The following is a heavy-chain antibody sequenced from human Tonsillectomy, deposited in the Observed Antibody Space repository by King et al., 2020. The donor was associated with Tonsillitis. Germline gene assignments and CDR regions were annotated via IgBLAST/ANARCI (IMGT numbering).Heavy chain of an antibody. V-gene: IGHV5-51*01. D-gene: IGHD3-10*01. CDR2: IHPGDSDT. CDR1: GYIFTSYW. J-gene: IGHJ4*02. Sequence: VQLVESGAEVKKPGESLKISCQGSGYIFTSYWIGWVRQMPGKGLEWMGIIHPGDSDTRYSPSFHGQVAISADRPIGPAYLQWSSLKASDTAIYYCARQGDHYFGSGSFTDWGQGTLVTVSS. CDR3: ARQGDHYFGSGSFTD.